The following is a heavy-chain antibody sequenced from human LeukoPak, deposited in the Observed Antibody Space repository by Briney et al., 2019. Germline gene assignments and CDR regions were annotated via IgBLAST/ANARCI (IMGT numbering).Heavy chain of an antibody. V-gene: IGHV3-30*03. CDR1: GFTFSSYG. J-gene: IGHJ6*03. Sequence: PGGSLRLSCAASGFTFSSYGMHWVRQAPGKGLEWVAVISYDGSNKYYADSVKGRFTIPRDNSKNTLYLQMNSLRAEDTAVYYCARGRRITMIRGVIGLKYYMDVWGKGTTVTISS. CDR3: ARGRRITMIRGVIGLKYYMDV. D-gene: IGHD3-10*01. CDR2: ISYDGSNK.